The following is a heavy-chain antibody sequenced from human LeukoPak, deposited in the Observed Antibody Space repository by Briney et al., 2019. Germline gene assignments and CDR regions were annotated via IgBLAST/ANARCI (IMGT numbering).Heavy chain of an antibody. CDR1: GFTLSSYW. CDR2: IREDGNEK. D-gene: IGHD7-27*01. V-gene: IGHV3-7*01. J-gene: IGHJ4*02. Sequence: GGSLRLSCVASGFTLSSYWMSWVRQAPGKGLEWVANIREDGNEKYYVDSVKGRFTISRDNAKNSLWLQMNSLRAEDTVVYYCATSTGWRFDYWGQGALVTVSS. CDR3: ATSTGWRFDY.